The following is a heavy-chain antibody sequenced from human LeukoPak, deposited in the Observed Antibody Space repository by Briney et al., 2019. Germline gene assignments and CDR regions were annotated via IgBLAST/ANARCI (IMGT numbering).Heavy chain of an antibody. J-gene: IGHJ5*02. CDR3: ARDRDDSSGEEGFDP. Sequence: GGSLRLSCAASGFTFSSYSMNWVRQAPGKGLEWVSSISSSSSYIYYADSVEGRFTISRDNAKNSLYLQMNSLRAEDTAVYYCARDRDDSSGEEGFDPWGQGTLVTVSS. CDR1: GFTFSSYS. CDR2: ISSSSSYI. D-gene: IGHD3-22*01. V-gene: IGHV3-21*01.